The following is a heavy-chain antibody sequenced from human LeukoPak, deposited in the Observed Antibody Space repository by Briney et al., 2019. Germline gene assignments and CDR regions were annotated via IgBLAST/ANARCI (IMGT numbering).Heavy chain of an antibody. D-gene: IGHD1-14*01. Sequence: GESLRLSCAASGFTVITDDMTWVRQAPGKGLEWVSVLYSDGNTKYADSVQGRFTTSRDNSKNTLYLEMNSLSPDDTAVYYCARGVEPLAANTLAYWGQGTLVTVSS. CDR2: LYSDGNT. CDR1: GFTVITDD. CDR3: ARGVEPLAANTLAY. J-gene: IGHJ4*02. V-gene: IGHV3-53*01.